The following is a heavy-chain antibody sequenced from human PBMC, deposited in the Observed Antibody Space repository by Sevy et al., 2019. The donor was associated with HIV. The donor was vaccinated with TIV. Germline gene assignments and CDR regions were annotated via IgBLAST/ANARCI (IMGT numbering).Heavy chain of an antibody. CDR2: IYYNGHT. CDR1: GGTIVSSGHY. Sequence: SETLSLTCSVSGGTIVSSGHYWGWIRQTPGKGLEWIGSIYYNGHTYYNPSLNSRLTISIDTSKNQFSLNLSSVTAADTAIYFYAREAGGYDYDYGMDVWRQGTTVTVSS. J-gene: IGHJ6*02. V-gene: IGHV4-39*02. D-gene: IGHD5-12*01. CDR3: AREAGGYDYDYGMDV.